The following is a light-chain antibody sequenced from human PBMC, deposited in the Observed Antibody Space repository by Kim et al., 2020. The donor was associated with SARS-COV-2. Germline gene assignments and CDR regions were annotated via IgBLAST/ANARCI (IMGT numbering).Light chain of an antibody. CDR1: QDIRND. J-gene: IGKJ5*01. Sequence: APVGDRVTITCRASQDIRNDLGWYQRNPGRAPKRLIYGASSLQSGVPSRFSGSGSGTEFTLTISSLQPEDFATYFCLQHNTYPITFCQGTRLGIK. V-gene: IGKV1-17*01. CDR2: GAS. CDR3: LQHNTYPIT.